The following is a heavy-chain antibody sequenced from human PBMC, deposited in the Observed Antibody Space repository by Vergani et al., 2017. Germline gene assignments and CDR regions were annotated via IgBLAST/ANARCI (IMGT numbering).Heavy chain of an antibody. D-gene: IGHD2-2*01. V-gene: IGHV3-33*01. J-gene: IGHJ4*02. CDR2: IWYDGSNK. CDR1: GFTFSSYG. Sequence: QVQLVESGGGVVQPGESLRLSCAASGFTFSSYGMHWVRQAPGKGLEWVAVIWYDGSNKYYADSVKGRFTISRDNSKNTLYLQMNSLRAEDTAVYYCATHCSSTSCSGYWGQGTLVTVSS. CDR3: ATHCSSTSCSGY.